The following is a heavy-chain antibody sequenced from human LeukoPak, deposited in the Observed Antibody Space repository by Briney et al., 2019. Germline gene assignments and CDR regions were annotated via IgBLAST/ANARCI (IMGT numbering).Heavy chain of an antibody. CDR3: ARVRCSSTSCYIFIY. J-gene: IGHJ4*02. V-gene: IGHV1-2*02. CDR1: GYTFTGYY. D-gene: IGHD2-2*02. CDR2: INPNSGGT. Sequence: ASVKVSCKASGYTFTGYYMHWVRQAPGQGLEWMGWINPNSGGTNYAQKFQGRVTMTRDTSISTAYMELSRLRSDDTAVCYCARVRCSSTSCYIFIYWGQGTLVTVSS.